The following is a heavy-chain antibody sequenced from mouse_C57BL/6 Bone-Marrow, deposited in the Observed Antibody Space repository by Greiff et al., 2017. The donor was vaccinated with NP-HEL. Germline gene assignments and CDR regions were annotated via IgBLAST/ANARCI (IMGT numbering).Heavy chain of an antibody. CDR3: ARHDGNWNAMDY. V-gene: IGHV2-6-1*01. D-gene: IGHD2-1*01. Sequence: VKLMESGPGLVAPSQSLSITCTVSGFSLTSYGVHWVRQPPGKGLEWLVVIWSDGSTTYNSALKSRLSISKDNSKSQVFLKMNSLQTDDTAMYYCARHDGNWNAMDYWGQGTSVTVSS. CDR1: GFSLTSYG. J-gene: IGHJ4*01. CDR2: IWSDGST.